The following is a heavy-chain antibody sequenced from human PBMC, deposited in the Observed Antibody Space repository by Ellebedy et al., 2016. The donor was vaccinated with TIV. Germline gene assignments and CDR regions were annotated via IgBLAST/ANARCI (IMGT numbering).Heavy chain of an antibody. D-gene: IGHD1-26*01. CDR1: GASISSYY. J-gene: IGHJ4*02. V-gene: IGHV4-59*01. CDR2: IYYTGST. CDR3: ARVLGATNPKFDY. Sequence: MPSETLSLTCTVSGASISSYYWSWIRQPPGKGLEWIGYIYYTGSTNYNPSLKSRVAISVDTSTNQFSLKLSSVTTADTAVYYCARVLGATNPKFDYWGQGTLVPVSS.